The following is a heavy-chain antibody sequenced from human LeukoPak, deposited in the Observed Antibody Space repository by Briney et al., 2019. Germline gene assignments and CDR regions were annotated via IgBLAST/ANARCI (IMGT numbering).Heavy chain of an antibody. Sequence: ASVKVSCKAAGFTFTGYYMHWERQAPGQGLEWMGWVNPNSGGTKYAENFQGRVTMTRDTSVSTAYMELSRLRSDDSAVYYCARDSYGGNWSLGYWGQGTLVTVSS. CDR2: VNPNSGGT. CDR1: GFTFTGYY. J-gene: IGHJ4*02. CDR3: ARDSYGGNWSLGY. V-gene: IGHV1-2*02. D-gene: IGHD4-23*01.